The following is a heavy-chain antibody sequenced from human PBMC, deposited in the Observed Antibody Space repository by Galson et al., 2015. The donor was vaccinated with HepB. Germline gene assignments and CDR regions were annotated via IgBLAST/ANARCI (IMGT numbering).Heavy chain of an antibody. CDR3: VRGVLLWFGPLSSLGQPDY. Sequence: SVKVSCKASGYSFTSFGINWVRQAPGQGLEWMGWISGHNGHTNYAQNLQGRVTMTVDTSTTTAYMELRSLRSDDTAVYYCVRGVLLWFGPLSSLGQPDYWGQGTPVTVSS. V-gene: IGHV1-18*01. CDR2: ISGHNGHT. CDR1: GYSFTSFG. J-gene: IGHJ4*02. D-gene: IGHD3-10*01.